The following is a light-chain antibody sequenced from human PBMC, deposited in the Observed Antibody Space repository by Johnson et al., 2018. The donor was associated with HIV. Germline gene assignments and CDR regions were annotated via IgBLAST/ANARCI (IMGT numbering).Light chain of an antibody. CDR1: SSNIGNNY. V-gene: IGLV1-51*01. CDR3: GTWDSSLSVYV. CDR2: DNN. J-gene: IGLJ1*01. Sequence: QSVLTQPPSVSAAPGQKVTISCSGSSSNIGNNYVSWYQQLPGTAPKLLIYDNNKRPSGIPDRFSGSTSGTSATLGIPGLQPGDEADYYCGTWDSSLSVYVFGTGTKVTVL.